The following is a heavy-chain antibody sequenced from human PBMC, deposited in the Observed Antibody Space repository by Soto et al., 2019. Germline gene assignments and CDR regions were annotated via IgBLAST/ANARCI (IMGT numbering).Heavy chain of an antibody. V-gene: IGHV1-2*04. CDR2: INPNSGGT. D-gene: IGHD6-13*01. CDR1: GYTFTGYY. Sequence: QVQLVQSGAEVKKPGASVKVSCKASGYTFTGYYMHWVRQAPGQGLEWMGWINPNSGGTNYAQKFQGWVTMTRETSISTAYMELSRLRSDDTAVYYCARAREYSSSSGAFDIWGQGTMVTVSS. CDR3: ARAREYSSSSGAFDI. J-gene: IGHJ3*02.